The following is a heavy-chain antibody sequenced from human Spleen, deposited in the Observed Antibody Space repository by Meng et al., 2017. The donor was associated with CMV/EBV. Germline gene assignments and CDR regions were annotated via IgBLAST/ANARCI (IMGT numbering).Heavy chain of an antibody. CDR3: ARGEYGGNGIYGMDA. D-gene: IGHD4/OR15-4a*01. V-gene: IGHV6-1*01. CDR1: GDSVFSNTAA. J-gene: IGHJ6*02. CDR2: TYYRSGWLN. Sequence: SETLSLTCAISGDSVFSNTAAWNWIRQSPSRGLERLGRTYYRSGWLNDYAVAVKSRITINPDTSKNQFSLHLDSVTPDDTAVYYCARGEYGGNGIYGMDAWGQGTTVTVS.